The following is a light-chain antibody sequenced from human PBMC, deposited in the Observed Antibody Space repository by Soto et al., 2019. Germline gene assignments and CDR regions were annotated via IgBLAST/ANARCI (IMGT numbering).Light chain of an antibody. V-gene: IGKV4-1*01. CDR3: QQYGSSPTT. J-gene: IGKJ1*01. CDR2: WAS. CDR1: QSVLYSSNDRSY. Sequence: EIVMTQSPDSLAVSLGERATIKCKSSQSVLYSSNDRSYLAWFQQKPGQPPKALIYWASSRESGVPDRFSGSGSGTDSTLTISRLEPEDFAVYYCQQYGSSPTTFGQGTKVDIK.